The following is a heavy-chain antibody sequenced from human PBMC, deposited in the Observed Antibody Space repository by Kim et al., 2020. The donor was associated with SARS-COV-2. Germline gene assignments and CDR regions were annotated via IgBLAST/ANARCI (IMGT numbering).Heavy chain of an antibody. Sequence: SETLSLTCTVSGGSVSSGSYYWSWIRQPPGKGLEWIGYIYYSGSTNYNPSLKSRVTISVDTSKNQFSLKLSSVTAADTAVYYCARAPNYYDSSGNFDYWGQGTLVTVSS. CDR3: ARAPNYYDSSGNFDY. V-gene: IGHV4-61*01. J-gene: IGHJ4*02. D-gene: IGHD3-22*01. CDR1: GGSVSSGSYY. CDR2: IYYSGST.